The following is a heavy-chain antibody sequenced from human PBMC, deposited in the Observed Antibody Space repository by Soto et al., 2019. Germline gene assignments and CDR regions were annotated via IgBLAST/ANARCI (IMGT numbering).Heavy chain of an antibody. D-gene: IGHD6-13*01. CDR2: ISAYNGNT. V-gene: IGHV1-18*01. CDR1: GYNITSHG. J-gene: IGHJ4*02. Sequence: ASVKVYCKACGYNITSHGISWARQATGQGPEWMGWISAYNGNTNYAQKLQGRVTMTTDTSTSTAYMELRSLRSDDTAVYYCARDFSTAGSEVWYFDYWGQGTLVPVSS. CDR3: ARDFSTAGSEVWYFDY.